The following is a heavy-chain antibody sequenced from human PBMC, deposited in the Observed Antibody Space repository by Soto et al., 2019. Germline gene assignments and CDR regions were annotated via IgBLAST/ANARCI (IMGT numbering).Heavy chain of an antibody. J-gene: IGHJ4*02. Sequence: HPGGSLRLSCAASGFTFSSYGMHWVRQAPGKGLEWVAVISYDGSNKYYADSVKGRFTISRDNSKNTLYLQMNSLRAEDTAVYYCAKDSQYYDFWSGWGYYFDYWGQGTLVTVSS. CDR3: AKDSQYYDFWSGWGYYFDY. D-gene: IGHD3-3*01. CDR2: ISYDGSNK. CDR1: GFTFSSYG. V-gene: IGHV3-30*18.